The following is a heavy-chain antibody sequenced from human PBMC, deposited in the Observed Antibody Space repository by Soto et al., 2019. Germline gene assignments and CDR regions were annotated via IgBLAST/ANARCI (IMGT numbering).Heavy chain of an antibody. CDR1: GFTFSNYW. CDR2: INQGGSEK. D-gene: IGHD4-17*01. CDR3: VKDDGDYSFDY. Sequence: GVLRLSCAASGFTFSNYWMSWVRQAPGKGLEWVAKINQGGSEKWSADSVKGRFTISRDNAKNSLYLQLNSLGAEDTAVYYCVKDDGDYSFDYWGQGTLVTVS. J-gene: IGHJ4*02. V-gene: IGHV3-7*03.